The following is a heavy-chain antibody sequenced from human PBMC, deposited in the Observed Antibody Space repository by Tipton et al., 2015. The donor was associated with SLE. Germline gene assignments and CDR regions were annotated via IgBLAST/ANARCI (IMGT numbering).Heavy chain of an antibody. CDR1: GFIFSSYE. D-gene: IGHD4-17*01. V-gene: IGHV3-48*03. Sequence: SLRLSCAASGFIFSSYEMNWVRQAPGKGLEWVSYISSSGSSIYYADSVKGRFTISRDNAKNSLFLQMNSLRAEDTAVYYCARGGRGYGDLDYWGQGTLVTVSS. J-gene: IGHJ4*02. CDR3: ARGGRGYGDLDY. CDR2: ISSSGSSI.